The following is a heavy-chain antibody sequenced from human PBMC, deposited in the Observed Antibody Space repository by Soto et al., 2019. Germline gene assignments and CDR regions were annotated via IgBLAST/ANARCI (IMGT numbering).Heavy chain of an antibody. V-gene: IGHV3-15*07. D-gene: IGHD5-12*01. CDR1: GLPFSHAW. CDR2: IKSKAEGGAT. Sequence: EVQLVESGGGLVKPGGSLRLSCATSGLPFSHAWLNWVRQVPGRVLEWVGLIKSKAEGGATDYAAPAKGRVTISRDDSKRPVFLQMDSLKTEDTAVYYCATETTYSGYDPQPTWGQGARVTVAS. J-gene: IGHJ4*02. CDR3: ATETTYSGYDPQPT.